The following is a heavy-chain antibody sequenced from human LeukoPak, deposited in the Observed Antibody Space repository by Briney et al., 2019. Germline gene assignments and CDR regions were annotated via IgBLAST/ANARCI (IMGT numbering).Heavy chain of an antibody. CDR2: ISSNGGST. CDR3: GRDLGTEVGATDY. V-gene: IGHV3-64D*06. CDR1: GLTFSDYR. J-gene: IGHJ4*02. Sequence: GGSLRLSCAVSGLTFSDYRMIWVRQAPGKGLEYVSAISSNGGSTYYADSVKGRFTISRDNSKNTLYLQMSSLRAEDTAVYYCGRDLGTEVGATDYWGQGTLVTVSS. D-gene: IGHD1-26*01.